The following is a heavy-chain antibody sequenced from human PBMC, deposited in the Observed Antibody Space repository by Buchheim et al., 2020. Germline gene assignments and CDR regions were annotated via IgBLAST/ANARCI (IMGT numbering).Heavy chain of an antibody. V-gene: IGHV4-39*01. J-gene: IGHJ5*02. D-gene: IGHD3-3*01. CDR2: IYFSGST. CDR1: GVSISSSSYY. CDR3: AGSPIGELDFWGGRYSSWFDP. Sequence: QLQLQESGPGLVKPSETLSLTCTASGVSISSSSYYWGWIRQTPGKGLEWIGNIYFSGSTYYNPPLKGRVTISVDTSKNQFSLRLTSVTAADTAVYYCAGSPIGELDFWGGRYSSWFDPWGQGTL.